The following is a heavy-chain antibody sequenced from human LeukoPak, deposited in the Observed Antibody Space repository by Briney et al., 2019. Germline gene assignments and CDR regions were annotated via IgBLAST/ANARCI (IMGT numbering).Heavy chain of an antibody. Sequence: GGSLRLSCAASGITFSIYAMHWVRQAPGKGLEWVSVISYDGTNKYYADSVKGRFTISRDNSKNTLFLQMDSLRAEDTAVYYCAREIGGGLHYFHSWGQGTPVTVSS. J-gene: IGHJ4*02. D-gene: IGHD1-26*01. CDR1: GITFSIYA. CDR3: AREIGGGLHYFHS. CDR2: ISYDGTNK. V-gene: IGHV3-30-3*01.